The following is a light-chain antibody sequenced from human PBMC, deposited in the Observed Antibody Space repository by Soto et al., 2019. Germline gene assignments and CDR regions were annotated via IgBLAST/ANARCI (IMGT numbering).Light chain of an antibody. Sequence: EIVLTQSPGTLSLSPGERATLSCRASQSVSSNYLAWYQQKPGQAPRLLIYDASSRATGIPDRFSGSGSGTDFILTISRLEPEDFAVYYCQQYGSSPNTFGQGTKVEIK. J-gene: IGKJ2*01. V-gene: IGKV3-20*01. CDR1: QSVSSNY. CDR2: DAS. CDR3: QQYGSSPNT.